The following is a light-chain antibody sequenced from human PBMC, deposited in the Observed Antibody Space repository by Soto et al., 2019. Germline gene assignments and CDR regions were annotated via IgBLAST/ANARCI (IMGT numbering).Light chain of an antibody. CDR2: EVS. J-gene: IGKJ5*01. CDR1: QGISSY. CDR3: QQRSNWPPIT. V-gene: IGKV1-9*01. Sequence: IQLTQSPSSLSASVGDRVTITCRASQGISSYLAWYQQKPGKVPKLLIYEVSTLQSGVPSRFSGSGSGTDFTLTISSLQSEDFATYYCQQRSNWPPITFGQGTRLEIK.